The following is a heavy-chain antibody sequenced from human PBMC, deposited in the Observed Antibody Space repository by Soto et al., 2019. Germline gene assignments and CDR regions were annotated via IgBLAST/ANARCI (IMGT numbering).Heavy chain of an antibody. CDR3: ASDIGS. J-gene: IGHJ4*02. CDR2: IYYSGST. V-gene: IGHV4-31*03. Sequence: SETLSLTRTGSGGSISRGGYYWSWLRQQPGKGLEWIGYIYYSGSTYYNPSLKSRVTISVDTSKNQFSLKLSSVTAAGTAVYYCASDIGSWGQGTLVTVSS. D-gene: IGHD2-15*01. CDR1: GGSISRGGYY.